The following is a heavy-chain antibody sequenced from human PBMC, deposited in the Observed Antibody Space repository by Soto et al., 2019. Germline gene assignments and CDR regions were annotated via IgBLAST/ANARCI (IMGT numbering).Heavy chain of an antibody. D-gene: IGHD4-17*01. CDR3: ARVAGDYYYYYYMDV. CDR2: IYYSGST. V-gene: IGHV4-59*01. J-gene: IGHJ6*03. Sequence: SETLSLTCTVSGGSISSYYWSWIRQPPGKGLEWIGYIYYSGSTNYNPSLKSRVTISVDTSKNQFSLKLSSVTAADTAVYYCARVAGDYYYYYYMDVWGKGTTVTVSS. CDR1: GGSISSYY.